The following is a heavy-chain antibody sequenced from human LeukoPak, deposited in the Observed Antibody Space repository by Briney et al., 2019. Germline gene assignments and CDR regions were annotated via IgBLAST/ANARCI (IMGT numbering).Heavy chain of an antibody. CDR3: AKDFGSGGLRLDALHL. CDR1: GFTFSSYW. D-gene: IGHD6-19*01. CDR2: INQDEAEK. J-gene: IGHJ3*01. Sequence: GGSLRLSCAASGFTFSSYWMTWVRQAPGKGLEWVANINQDEAEKYYVDSVMGRFTISRDNAKNSLYLQMHSLRDEDTAVYYGAKDFGSGGLRLDALHLWGQGTMVTVSS. V-gene: IGHV3-7*01.